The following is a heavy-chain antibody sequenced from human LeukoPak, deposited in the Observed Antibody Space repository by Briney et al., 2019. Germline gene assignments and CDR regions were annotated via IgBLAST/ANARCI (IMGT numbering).Heavy chain of an antibody. CDR1: GGTFSSYA. CDR2: IIPIFGTA. Sequence: SVKVSCKASGGTFSSYAISWVRQAPGQGLEWMGGIIPIFGTANYAQKFQGRVTITADESTSTAYMELSSLRSEDTAVYYCARAYTYYDFWSGVDYWGQGTLVTVSS. CDR3: ARAYTYYDFWSGVDY. D-gene: IGHD3-3*01. V-gene: IGHV1-69*13. J-gene: IGHJ4*02.